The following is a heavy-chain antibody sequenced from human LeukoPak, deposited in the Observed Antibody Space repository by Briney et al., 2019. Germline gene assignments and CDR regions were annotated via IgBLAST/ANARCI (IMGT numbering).Heavy chain of an antibody. J-gene: IGHJ4*02. Sequence: GGSLRLSCAASGFTFSNCWMSGVRQAPGKGLEWVGRIKSKTDGGTTDYAAPVKGRFTISRDDSKNTLYLQMNSLKTEDTAVYYCTTVPYYYESSGYLRWGQGTLVTVSS. CDR2: IKSKTDGGTT. D-gene: IGHD3-22*01. CDR1: GFTFSNCW. V-gene: IGHV3-15*01. CDR3: TTVPYYYESSGYLR.